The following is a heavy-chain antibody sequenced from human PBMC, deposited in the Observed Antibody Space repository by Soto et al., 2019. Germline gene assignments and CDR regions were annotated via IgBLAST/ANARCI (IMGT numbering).Heavy chain of an antibody. CDR2: ISGSGGST. CDR1: GFTFSSYA. CDR3: AKGYEYQLLWDY. V-gene: IGHV3-23*01. J-gene: IGHJ4*02. Sequence: GGSLRLSCAASGFTFSSYAMSWVRQAPGKGLEWVSAISGSGGSTYYADSMKGRFTISRVNSKNTLYLQMNSLRAEDTAVYYCAKGYEYQLLWDYWGQGTLVTVSS. D-gene: IGHD2-2*01.